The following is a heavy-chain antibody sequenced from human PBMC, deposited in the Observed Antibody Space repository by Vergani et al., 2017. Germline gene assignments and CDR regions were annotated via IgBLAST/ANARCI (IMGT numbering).Heavy chain of an antibody. Sequence: QLQLPESGPGLVKPSETLSLTCTVSGGSISSSSYYWGWIRQPPGKGLEWIGSIYYSGSTYYNPSLKSRVTISVDTSKNQFSLKLSSVTAADTAVDYCAIVLGGYHTVREYYYYYGMDVWGQGTTVTVSS. V-gene: IGHV4-39*01. CDR3: AIVLGGYHTVREYYYYYGMDV. D-gene: IGHD3-22*01. CDR1: GGSISSSSYY. CDR2: IYYSGST. J-gene: IGHJ6*02.